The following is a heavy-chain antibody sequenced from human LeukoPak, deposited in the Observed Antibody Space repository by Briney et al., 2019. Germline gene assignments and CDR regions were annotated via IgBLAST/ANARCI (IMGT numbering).Heavy chain of an antibody. J-gene: IGHJ4*02. Sequence: PGGSLRLSCATSGFTFSTFWMHWVRQAPGKGLVWVSRISNDGSSTNYADSVKGRFTISRDNAKNTLYLQMNSLRAEDTAVYYCAKVGATENFDYWGQGTLVTVSS. CDR2: ISNDGSST. V-gene: IGHV3-74*01. CDR3: AKVGATENFDY. D-gene: IGHD1-26*01. CDR1: GFTFSTFW.